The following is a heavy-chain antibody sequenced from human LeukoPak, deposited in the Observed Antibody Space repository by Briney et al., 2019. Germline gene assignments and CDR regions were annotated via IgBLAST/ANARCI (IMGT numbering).Heavy chain of an antibody. Sequence: ASVKVSCKASGYTFTGYYMHWVRQAPGQGLEWMGWINPNSGGTNYAQKFQGWVTMTRDTSISTAYMELSRLRSDDTAVYYCAGDERRGSYGHWFDPWGQGTLVTVSS. V-gene: IGHV1-2*04. CDR3: AGDERRGSYGHWFDP. J-gene: IGHJ5*02. CDR1: GYTFTGYY. D-gene: IGHD3-16*01. CDR2: INPNSGGT.